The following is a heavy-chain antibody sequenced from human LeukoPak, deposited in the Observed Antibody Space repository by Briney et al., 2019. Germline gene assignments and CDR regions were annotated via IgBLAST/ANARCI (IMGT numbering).Heavy chain of an antibody. J-gene: IGHJ4*02. CDR1: EFPFSSYA. CDR3: ARDLRAAATHRFDY. CDR2: ISHDGSNK. Sequence: GGSLRLSCAVSEFPFSSYAMHWVRQAPGKGLEWVAVISHDGSNKYYADSVKGRFTISRDNSKNTLNLQMNSLRAEDTAVYYCARDLRAAATHRFDYWGQGTLVTVSS. V-gene: IGHV3-30-3*01. D-gene: IGHD6-13*01.